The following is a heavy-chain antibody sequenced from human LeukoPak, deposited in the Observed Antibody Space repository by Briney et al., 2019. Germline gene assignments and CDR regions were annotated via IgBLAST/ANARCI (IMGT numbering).Heavy chain of an antibody. Sequence: PGGSLRLSCAASGFTFSSYAMHWVRQAPGKGLEWVSAISGRSDNTYYADSVKGRFTLSRDSSKITLYLQMNSLRADDTAVYYCAKWGDCDVLTGYYVSDFWGQGTLVTVSS. D-gene: IGHD3-9*01. J-gene: IGHJ4*02. CDR1: GFTFSSYA. CDR3: AKWGDCDVLTGYYVSDF. CDR2: ISGRSDNT. V-gene: IGHV3-23*01.